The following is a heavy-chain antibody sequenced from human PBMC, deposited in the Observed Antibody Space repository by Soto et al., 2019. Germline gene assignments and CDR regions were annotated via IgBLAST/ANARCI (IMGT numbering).Heavy chain of an antibody. CDR1: GFTFGSYA. D-gene: IGHD1-26*01. CDR2: ISYDGSNK. CDR3: ARDSAPRMSGSYRGGAFDI. V-gene: IGHV3-30-3*01. Sequence: GGSLRLSCAASGFTFGSYAMHWVRQAPGKGLEWVAVISYDGSNKYYADSVKGRFTISRDNSKNTLYLQMNSLRAEDTAVYSCARDSAPRMSGSYRGGAFDIWGQGTMVTVSS. J-gene: IGHJ3*02.